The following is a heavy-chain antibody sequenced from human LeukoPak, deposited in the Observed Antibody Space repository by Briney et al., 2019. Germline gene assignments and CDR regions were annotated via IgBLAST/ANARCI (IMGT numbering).Heavy chain of an antibody. D-gene: IGHD3-22*01. CDR3: ARTTVDYYDSSGYYSY. J-gene: IGHJ4*02. Sequence: ASVKVSCKASGYTFTSHGISWVRQAPGQGLEWMGWISAYNGNTNYAQKLQGRVTMTTDTSTSTAYMELRSLRSDDTAVYYCARTTVDYYDSSGYYSYWGQGTLVTVSS. V-gene: IGHV1-18*01. CDR2: ISAYNGNT. CDR1: GYTFTSHG.